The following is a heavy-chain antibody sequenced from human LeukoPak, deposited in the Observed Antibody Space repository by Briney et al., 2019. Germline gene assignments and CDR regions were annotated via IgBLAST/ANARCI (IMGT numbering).Heavy chain of an antibody. Sequence: GGSLRLSCTVSGFTFSTYSMNWVRQAPGKGLEDLAYISRSGSAIHYADSVKGRFTISRDNAKNSLYLQMNSLRAEDTAVYYCARGIGEFSSSGNIAYWGQGTLVTVSS. V-gene: IGHV3-48*01. CDR2: ISRSGSAI. D-gene: IGHD6-6*01. CDR1: GFTFSTYS. J-gene: IGHJ4*02. CDR3: ARGIGEFSSSGNIAY.